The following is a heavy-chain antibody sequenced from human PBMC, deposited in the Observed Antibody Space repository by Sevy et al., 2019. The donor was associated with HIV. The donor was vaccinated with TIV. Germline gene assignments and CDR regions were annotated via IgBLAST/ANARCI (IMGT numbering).Heavy chain of an antibody. J-gene: IGHJ6*02. CDR1: GGSISSYY. CDR3: ARDNRPFYYGSGSYRYDYGMDV. Sequence: SETLSLTCTVSGGSISSYYWSWIRQPPGKGLEWIGYIYYSGYTDYNPSLKSRVSISIDASQTQFSLKLSSVTAADTAVYFCARDNRPFYYGSGSYRYDYGMDVWGQRTTVTVSS. V-gene: IGHV4-59*01. D-gene: IGHD3-10*01. CDR2: IYYSGYT.